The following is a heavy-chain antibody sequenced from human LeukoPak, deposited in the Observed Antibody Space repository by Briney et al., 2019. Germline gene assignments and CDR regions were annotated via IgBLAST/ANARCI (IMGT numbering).Heavy chain of an antibody. Sequence: PGRSLRLSCAASGFTFDDYAMHWVRQAPGKGLEWVSGISWNSGSIGYADSAKGRFTISRDNAKNSLYLQMNSLRAEDTALYYCAKVFSIAAPDYWGQGTLVTVSS. CDR1: GFTFDDYA. J-gene: IGHJ4*02. CDR2: ISWNSGSI. D-gene: IGHD6-6*01. CDR3: AKVFSIAAPDY. V-gene: IGHV3-9*01.